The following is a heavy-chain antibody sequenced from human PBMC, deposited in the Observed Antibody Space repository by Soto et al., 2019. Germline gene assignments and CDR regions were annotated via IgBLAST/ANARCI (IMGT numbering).Heavy chain of an antibody. D-gene: IGHD3-3*01. Sequence: EVQLLESGGGLVQPGGSLRLSCAASGFTSSSYAMSWVRQAPGKGLEWVSAISGSGGSTYYADSVKGRFTISGDNSKNTLYLQMNSLRAEDTVVYYCAKDQKSSHYDFWSGYIYWGQGTLVTVSS. CDR2: ISGSGGST. CDR3: AKDQKSSHYDFWSGYIY. J-gene: IGHJ4*02. CDR1: GFTSSSYA. V-gene: IGHV3-23*01.